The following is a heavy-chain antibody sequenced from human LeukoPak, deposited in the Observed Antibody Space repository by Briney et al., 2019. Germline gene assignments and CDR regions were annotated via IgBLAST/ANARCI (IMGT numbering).Heavy chain of an antibody. CDR3: SRERGAAGLDF. D-gene: IGHD6-13*01. Sequence: ASVTVSCKASGYTFTSYGISWVRQGPGQGLERMGWISAYNGNTNYAQTPQGRVTIITDTSTSTAYTEQRSLISAATAAYYCSRERGAAGLDFWGHRTLVTVSS. CDR1: GYTFTSYG. CDR2: ISAYNGNT. J-gene: IGHJ4*03. V-gene: IGHV1-18*01.